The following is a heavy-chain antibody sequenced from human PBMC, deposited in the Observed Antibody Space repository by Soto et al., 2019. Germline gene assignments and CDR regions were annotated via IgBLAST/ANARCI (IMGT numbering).Heavy chain of an antibody. CDR3: ARVSSPFGY. CDR1: GFTVRSNY. D-gene: IGHD3-16*01. V-gene: IGHV3-53*02. Sequence: EVQLVETGGSLIQPGGSLRLSCAVSGFTVRSNYMSWVRQAPGKGLEWVSIIYSSGNTYYADSVKGRFTMSRDTSNNTVFLQMSSLRAEDTAVDYCARVSSPFGYWGQGTLVTVSS. CDR2: IYSSGNT. J-gene: IGHJ4*02.